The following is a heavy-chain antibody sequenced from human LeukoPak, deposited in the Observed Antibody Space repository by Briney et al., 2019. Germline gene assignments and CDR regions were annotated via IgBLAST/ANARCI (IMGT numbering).Heavy chain of an antibody. Sequence: PGGSLRLSCAASGFTFSSYSMNWVRQAPGKGLEWVSFISSSRSYIYYADSVKGRFTISRDNAKNSLYLQMNSLRAEDTAVYYCARDHGSMVRGVIGRSSDYYYHYYMDVWGKGTTVTVSS. V-gene: IGHV3-21*01. CDR2: ISSSRSYI. CDR3: ARDHGSMVRGVIGRSSDYYYHYYMDV. D-gene: IGHD3-10*01. J-gene: IGHJ6*03. CDR1: GFTFSSYS.